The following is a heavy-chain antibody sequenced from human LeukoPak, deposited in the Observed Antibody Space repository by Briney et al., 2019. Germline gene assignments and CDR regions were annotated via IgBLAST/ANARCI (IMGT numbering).Heavy chain of an antibody. CDR3: AKVSGSQLLSPYFDY. Sequence: TGGSLRLSCAASGFTFSSYSMNWVRQAPGKGLEWVSAISTSDGSTYYADSVKGRFTISRDNSKNTLFLQMNSLKTEDTAIYYCAKVSGSQLLSPYFDYWGQGTLVTVSS. J-gene: IGHJ4*02. CDR2: ISTSDGST. CDR1: GFTFSSYS. D-gene: IGHD2-2*01. V-gene: IGHV3-23*01.